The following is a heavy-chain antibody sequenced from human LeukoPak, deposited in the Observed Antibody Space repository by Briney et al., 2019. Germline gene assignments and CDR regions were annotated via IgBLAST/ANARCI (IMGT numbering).Heavy chain of an antibody. CDR3: ASDRYCGGDCYYWHFDL. V-gene: IGHV3-23*01. CDR1: GITFTSYA. Sequence: GGSLRLSCAASGITFTSYAMTWVRQAPGKGLEWVSSIAGSGDSSYYADSVKGRFIISRDNSKDTLYLQMNNLRVEDTAVYYCASDRYCGGDCYYWHFDLWGRGTLVTVSS. CDR2: IAGSGDSS. D-gene: IGHD2-21*02. J-gene: IGHJ2*01.